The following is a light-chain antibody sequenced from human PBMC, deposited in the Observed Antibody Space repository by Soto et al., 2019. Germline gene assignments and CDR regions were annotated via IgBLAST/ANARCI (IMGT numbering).Light chain of an antibody. Sequence: EIVLTQSPGTLSLSPGERATLSCRASQSVSSSYLAWYQQKPGQAPRLLIYGASSRATGIPDSFSGSGSGKDFTLTISRLEAEDFAVYYCQQYGSSLRFGGGTKVEIK. CDR3: QQYGSSLR. J-gene: IGKJ4*01. CDR1: QSVSSSY. V-gene: IGKV3-20*01. CDR2: GAS.